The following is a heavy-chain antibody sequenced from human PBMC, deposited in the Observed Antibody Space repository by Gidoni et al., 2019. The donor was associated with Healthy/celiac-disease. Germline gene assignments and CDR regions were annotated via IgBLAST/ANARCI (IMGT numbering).Heavy chain of an antibody. D-gene: IGHD6-6*01. CDR3: AKDLFGYSSSLDFDY. CDR1: GFTFSRYA. Sequence: VQLLESGGGLVQPGGSLRLSCSASGFTFSRYAMSWVRQAPGKGLEWVSAISGSGGSTYYADSVKGRFTISRDNSKNTLYLQMNSLRAEDTAVYYCAKDLFGYSSSLDFDYWGQGTLVTVSS. J-gene: IGHJ4*02. CDR2: ISGSGGST. V-gene: IGHV3-23*01.